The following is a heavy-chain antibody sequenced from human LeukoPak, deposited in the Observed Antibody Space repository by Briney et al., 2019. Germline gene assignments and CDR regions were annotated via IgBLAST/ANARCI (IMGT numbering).Heavy chain of an antibody. CDR2: MNPNNGKT. CDR1: GFKFTCYD. CDR3: VRDGEGVAISVNYWFDP. D-gene: IGHD3-10*01. J-gene: IGHJ5*02. V-gene: IGHV1-8*01. Sequence: ASVKVSCKASGFKFTCYDINWVRQASGRGLEWMGWMNPNNGKTGYAQKFQGRVTMTRDTSTSTAYMELRGLISEDTAVYYCVRDGEGVAISVNYWFDPWGQGTLVTVSS.